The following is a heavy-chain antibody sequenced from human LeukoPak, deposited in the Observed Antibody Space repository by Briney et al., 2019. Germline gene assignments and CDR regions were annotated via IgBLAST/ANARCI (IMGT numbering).Heavy chain of an antibody. V-gene: IGHV4-59*01. D-gene: IGHD5-24*01. Sequence: SETLSLTCTVSGGSIGSYYWNWIRQHPGKGLEWIGYIYYSESTNYNPSLKSRATISVDTSKNQFSLKVSSVTAADTAVYYCARSKDGFNADYWGQGILVTVSS. CDR1: GGSIGSYY. CDR3: ARSKDGFNADY. CDR2: IYYSEST. J-gene: IGHJ4*02.